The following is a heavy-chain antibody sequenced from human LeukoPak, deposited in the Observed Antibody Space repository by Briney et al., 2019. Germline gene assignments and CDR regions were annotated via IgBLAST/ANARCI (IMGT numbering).Heavy chain of an antibody. CDR2: IYSSGIT. J-gene: IGHJ4*02. V-gene: IGHV4-59*01. CDR1: GGSISGYY. D-gene: IGHD5-18*01. Sequence: PSETLSLTCTVSGGSISGYYWSWIRQPPGKGLEWIAYIYSSGITSYNPSLKSRVTISIDTSKNHFSLRLSSVTAADTAVYYCARAGGYSYRVDYWGQGTLVTVSS. CDR3: ARAGGYSYRVDY.